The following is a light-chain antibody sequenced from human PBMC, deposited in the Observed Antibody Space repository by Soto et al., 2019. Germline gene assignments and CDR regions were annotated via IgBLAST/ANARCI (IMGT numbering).Light chain of an antibody. Sequence: IQMTQSPSTLSASVGDRVTITCRASQSISGWLAWFQQIPGKAPKLLIYKASTLESGVPPRFSGSGSGTDFTLTISSLRPDDFATYFCQQYNIYPFTFGQGTKLEIK. CDR3: QQYNIYPFT. J-gene: IGKJ2*01. CDR2: KAS. V-gene: IGKV1-5*03. CDR1: QSISGW.